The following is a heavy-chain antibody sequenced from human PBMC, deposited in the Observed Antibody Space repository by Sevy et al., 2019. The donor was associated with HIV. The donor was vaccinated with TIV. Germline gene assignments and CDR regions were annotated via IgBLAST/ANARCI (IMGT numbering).Heavy chain of an antibody. CDR3: ARRNDFDI. CDR1: GVSINSDH. J-gene: IGHJ3*02. Sequence: SGTLSLTCTVSGVSINSDHWNWIRQPPGKGLEWIGYVYYTGGTNYNPSLKNRVTISVDRTKNQFSLKLTSVTAADTAMYYCARRNDFDIWGQGTMVTVSS. V-gene: IGHV4-59*08. CDR2: VYYTGGT.